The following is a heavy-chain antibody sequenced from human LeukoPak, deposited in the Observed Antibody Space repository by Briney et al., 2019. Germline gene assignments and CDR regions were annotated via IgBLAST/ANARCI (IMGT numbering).Heavy chain of an antibody. Sequence: NASETLSLTCTVSGGSVSNGIYYWSWIRQPPGKGLEWIGYIYYSGSINYNPSLKSRVTISMDTSKNQFSLKLSSVTAADTAVYYCARAYGISAHFFDSWGQGTLVTVSS. CDR3: ARAYGISAHFFDS. D-gene: IGHD2-8*01. V-gene: IGHV4-61*01. J-gene: IGHJ4*02. CDR2: IYYSGSI. CDR1: GGSVSNGIYY.